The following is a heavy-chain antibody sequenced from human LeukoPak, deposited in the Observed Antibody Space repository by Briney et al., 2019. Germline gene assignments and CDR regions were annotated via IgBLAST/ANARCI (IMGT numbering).Heavy chain of an antibody. CDR2: IGPTGTDR. V-gene: IGHV3-21*01. D-gene: IGHD1-14*01. CDR1: EFTFSIYA. J-gene: IGHJ4*02. CDR3: ATETIGRHYDY. Sequence: GGSLRLSCAASEFTFSIYAMSWVRQAPGKGLEWVSSIGPTGTDRYYADSVRGRFTISRDNAKNSMYLQMDSLRDEDTAVYYCATETIGRHYDYWGQGTLLTVSS.